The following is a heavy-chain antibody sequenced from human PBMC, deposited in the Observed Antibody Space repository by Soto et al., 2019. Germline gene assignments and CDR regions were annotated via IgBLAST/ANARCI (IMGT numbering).Heavy chain of an antibody. CDR3: STRAYDTNGYYRFDP. J-gene: IGHJ5*01. D-gene: IGHD3-22*01. CDR1: GGSFSGHS. V-gene: IGHV4-34*01. Sequence: QVQLQQWGAGLLKPSETLSLTCAVYGGSFSGHSWTWIRQSPGKGLEWIGDINHSGRVNYSPSLKSRVTISLDTSKNQFSLTLSAETAADTAMYYCSTRAYDTNGYYRFDPWGQGTLVTLSS. CDR2: INHSGRV.